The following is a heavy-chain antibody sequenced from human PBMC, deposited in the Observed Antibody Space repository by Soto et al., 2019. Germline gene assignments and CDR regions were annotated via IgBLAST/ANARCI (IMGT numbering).Heavy chain of an antibody. V-gene: IGHV3-30*18. Sequence: PGGSLRLSCAASGFTFSSYGMHWVRQAPGKGLEWVAVISYDGSNKYYADSVKGRFTISRDNSKNTLYLQMNSLRAEDTAVYYCAKDHSYGYSYYGMDVWGQGTTVTVSS. D-gene: IGHD5-18*01. CDR1: GFTFSSYG. J-gene: IGHJ6*02. CDR3: AKDHSYGYSYYGMDV. CDR2: ISYDGSNK.